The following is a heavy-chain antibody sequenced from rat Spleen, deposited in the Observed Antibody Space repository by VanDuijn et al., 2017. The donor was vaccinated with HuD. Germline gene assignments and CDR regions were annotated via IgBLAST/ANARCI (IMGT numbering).Heavy chain of an antibody. Sequence: QVQLKESGPGLVQPSQTLSLTCTVSGLSLTSNGVSWIRQPPGKGLEWIAAISSGGSTDYNSAFKFRLSISRDTSKSQVFLKMNSLQTEDTAIYFCARTYGGYTSHWFPYWGQGTLVTVSS. D-gene: IGHD1-11*01. V-gene: IGHV2S8*01. CDR3: ARTYGGYTSHWFPY. CDR2: ISSGGST. J-gene: IGHJ3*01. CDR1: GLSLTSNG.